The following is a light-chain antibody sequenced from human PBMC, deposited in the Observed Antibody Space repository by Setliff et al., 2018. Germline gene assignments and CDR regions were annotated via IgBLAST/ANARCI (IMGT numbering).Light chain of an antibody. Sequence: QSVLAQPPSASGSPGQSVTISCTGTSSDIGGYNYVSWYQQHPGKAPKLMIYEVNKRPSGVPDRFSGSKSGNTASLTVSGLQAEDEADYYCSSYAGSRNFYVFGNGTKVTVL. J-gene: IGLJ1*01. CDR1: SSDIGGYNY. CDR2: EVN. CDR3: SSYAGSRNFYV. V-gene: IGLV2-8*01.